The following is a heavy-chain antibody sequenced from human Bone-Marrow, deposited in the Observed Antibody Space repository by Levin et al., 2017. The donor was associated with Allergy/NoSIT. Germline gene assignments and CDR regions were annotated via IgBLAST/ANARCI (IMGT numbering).Heavy chain of an antibody. CDR2: IYYSGST. CDR1: GGSISSRSYY. Sequence: ESLKISCTVSGGSISSRSYYWGWIRQPPGKGLEWIGSIYYSGSTYYNPSLKSRVTISVDTSKNQFSLKLSSVTAADTAVYYCARMIFGVVMVRYYFDYWGQGTLVTVSS. D-gene: IGHD3-3*01. CDR3: ARMIFGVVMVRYYFDY. V-gene: IGHV4-39*01. J-gene: IGHJ4*02.